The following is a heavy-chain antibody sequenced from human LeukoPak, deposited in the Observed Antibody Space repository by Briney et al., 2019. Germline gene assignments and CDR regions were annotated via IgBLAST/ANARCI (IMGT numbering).Heavy chain of an antibody. CDR2: ISGTGGGT. J-gene: IGHJ1*01. V-gene: IGHV3-23*01. CDR1: GFTFSTYA. D-gene: IGHD3-10*01. CDR3: VVRLPASGAY. Sequence: PGGSLRLSCAASGFTFSTYAMTWVRQAPGKGLEWVSLISGTGGGTDYADFVKGRFTISRDNSKNTLYLQMNSLRVEDTAMYYCVVRLPASGAYWGQGTLVTVSS.